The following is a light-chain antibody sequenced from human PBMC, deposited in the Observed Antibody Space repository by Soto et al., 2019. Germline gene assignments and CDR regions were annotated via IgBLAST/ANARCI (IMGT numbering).Light chain of an antibody. CDR2: KAS. J-gene: IGKJ3*01. CDR3: QQSFT. V-gene: IGKV1-5*03. Sequence: DIQMTQSPSTLSASVGDRVTITCRASQSISSWLAWYQQKPGKAPKPLIYKASTLESGVPSRFSGSGSGTEFTLTISSLQPDDFATYYCQQSFTFGPGTKVDIK. CDR1: QSISSW.